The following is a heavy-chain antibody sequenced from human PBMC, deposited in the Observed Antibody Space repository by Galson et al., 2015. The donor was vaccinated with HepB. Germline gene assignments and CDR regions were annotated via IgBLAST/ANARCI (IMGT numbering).Heavy chain of an antibody. V-gene: IGHV3-23*01. Sequence: SLRLSCAVSGFTFSSYAMSWVRQAPGKGLEWVSAISGSGGSTYYADSVKGRFTISRDNSKNTLYLQMNSLRAEDTAVYYCAKYYIAAAGTLDGDYWGQGTLVTVSS. CDR1: GFTFSSYA. CDR3: AKYYIAAAGTLDGDY. J-gene: IGHJ4*02. D-gene: IGHD6-13*01. CDR2: ISGSGGST.